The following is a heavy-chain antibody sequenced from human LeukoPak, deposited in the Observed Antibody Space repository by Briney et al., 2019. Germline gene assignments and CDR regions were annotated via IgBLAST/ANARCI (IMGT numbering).Heavy chain of an antibody. CDR2: ISADGRDK. D-gene: IGHD6-13*01. V-gene: IGHV3-30*04. J-gene: IGHJ4*02. Sequence: GEFLRLSCVASGFSFSDYAMHWVHQAPGKGLEWVAVISADGRDKYYIDSVRGRLTIFRDNSKTTVFLQMNSLEVEDTAVYYCATPLTSKWSSSWYSGHFDYWGQGALVTVPS. CDR3: ATPLTSKWSSSWYSGHFDY. CDR1: GFSFSDYA.